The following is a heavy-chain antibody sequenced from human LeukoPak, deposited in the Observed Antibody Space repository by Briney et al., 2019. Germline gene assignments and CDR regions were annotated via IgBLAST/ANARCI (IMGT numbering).Heavy chain of an antibody. V-gene: IGHV1-69*05. D-gene: IGHD2-2*01. CDR1: GGAFRSYS. CDR2: IIPIFGTS. CDR3: ARAPLVVVPAAHNWFDP. J-gene: IGHJ5*02. Sequence: SVKVSCKASGGAFRSYSINWVRQAPGQGLEWMGRIIPIFGTSDYAQKFQGRVTITTDESTSTAYMELSSLRSEDTAVYYCARAPLVVVPAAHNWFDPWGQGTLVTVSS.